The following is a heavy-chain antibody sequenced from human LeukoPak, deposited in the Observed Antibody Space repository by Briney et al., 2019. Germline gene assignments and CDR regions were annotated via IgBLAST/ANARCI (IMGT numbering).Heavy chain of an antibody. CDR1: GFTFNKYW. J-gene: IGHJ4*02. Sequence: GGSLRLSCAASGFTFNKYWMSWVRQAPGKGLEWVATIKTDGSQKYYVDSVKGRFTISRDNAKNSLYLQMNSLRAEDTAVYYCARVEASGYDYGAFDYWGQGTLVTVSS. D-gene: IGHD5-12*01. CDR3: ARVEASGYDYGAFDY. V-gene: IGHV3-7*01. CDR2: IKTDGSQK.